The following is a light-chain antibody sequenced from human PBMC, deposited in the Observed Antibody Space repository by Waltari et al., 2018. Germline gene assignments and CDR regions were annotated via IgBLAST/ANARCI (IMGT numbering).Light chain of an antibody. V-gene: IGLV3-25*03. CDR1: ELTDKY. J-gene: IGLJ2*01. CDR3: QSADDSGNHVL. CDR2: RNT. Sequence: SPGLTQPPSVSVSPGQTAIITCSGSELTDKYIYWFQQKSGQAPVVVIRRNTGRPSGLPERFSASDSGTTGTLVISGVEAEDEADYYCQSADDSGNHVLFGGGTRLTVL.